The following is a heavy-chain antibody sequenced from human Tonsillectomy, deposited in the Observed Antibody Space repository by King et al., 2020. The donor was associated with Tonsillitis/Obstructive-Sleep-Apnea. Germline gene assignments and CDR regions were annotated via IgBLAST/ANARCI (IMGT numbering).Heavy chain of an antibody. V-gene: IGHV3-21*01. CDR3: ARVLYYQSDCSGGTCYLDY. Sequence: VQLVESGGGLVKPGGSLRLSCAASGFTFSTYSMNWVRQVPGKGLEWVSSISSSSDYIYYADSLKGRFTVSRDNAKSSLYLQMNSLRAEDTAVYYCARVLYYQSDCSGGTCYLDYWGQGTLVTVSS. CDR2: ISSSSDYI. CDR1: GFTFSTYS. J-gene: IGHJ4*02. D-gene: IGHD2-15*01.